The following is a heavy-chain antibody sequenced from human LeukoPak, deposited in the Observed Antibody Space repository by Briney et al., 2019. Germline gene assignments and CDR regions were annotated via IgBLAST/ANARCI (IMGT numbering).Heavy chain of an antibody. V-gene: IGHV3-21*01. CDR2: ISSSSSYI. D-gene: IGHD6-13*01. CDR3: ARAGSYSSSWYDY. Sequence: GGSLRLPCAASGFTFSSYSMNWVRQAPGKGLEWVSSISSSSSYIYYADSVKGRFTISRDNAKNSLYLQMNSLRAEDTAVYYCARAGSYSSSWYDYWGQGTLVTVSS. CDR1: GFTFSSYS. J-gene: IGHJ4*02.